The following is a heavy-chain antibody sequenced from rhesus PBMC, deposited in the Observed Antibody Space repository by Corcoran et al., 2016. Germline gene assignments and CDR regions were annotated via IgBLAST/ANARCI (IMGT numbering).Heavy chain of an antibody. J-gene: IGHJ3*01. V-gene: IGHV4-80*01. Sequence: QVQLQESGPGLVKPSETLSLTCAVSGASIRSYWWSWIRQPPGQGLEWIGEINGNSGSPNYNPSLKSRVTFSKDASRNQFSLELRSVTAADTAVYYCARDRTRMITVTHDAFDFWAKDSGSPSLQ. CDR1: GASIRSYW. CDR3: ARDRTRMITVTHDAFDF. CDR2: INGNSGSP. D-gene: IGHD3-9*01.